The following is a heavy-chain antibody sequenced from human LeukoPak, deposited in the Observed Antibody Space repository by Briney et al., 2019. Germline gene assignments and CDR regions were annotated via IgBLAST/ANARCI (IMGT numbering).Heavy chain of an antibody. J-gene: IGHJ5*02. D-gene: IGHD2-15*01. CDR2: IYYSGST. Sequence: SETLSLTCTVSGGSISSYYWSWIRQPPGKGLEWIGYIYYSGSTNYNPSLKSRVTISVDTSKNQFSLKLSSVTAADTAVYYCARPPHCSGGSCYLGWFDPWGQGTLVTVSS. CDR3: ARPPHCSGGSCYLGWFDP. CDR1: GGSISSYY. V-gene: IGHV4-59*12.